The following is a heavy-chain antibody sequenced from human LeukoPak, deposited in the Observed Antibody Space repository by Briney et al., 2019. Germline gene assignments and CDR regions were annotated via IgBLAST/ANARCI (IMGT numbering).Heavy chain of an antibody. Sequence: ASVKVSCKASGYTFTSSDINCVRQATGQGLEWMGRMNPSSGNTGYAQKFQGRVTMTRNTSVNTAYMELSSLRPEDTAVYYCARLQAPVRGGHYYYMDVWGKGTTVTISS. V-gene: IGHV1-8*01. J-gene: IGHJ6*03. CDR2: MNPSSGNT. CDR1: GYTFTSSD. D-gene: IGHD3-10*01. CDR3: ARLQAPVRGGHYYYMDV.